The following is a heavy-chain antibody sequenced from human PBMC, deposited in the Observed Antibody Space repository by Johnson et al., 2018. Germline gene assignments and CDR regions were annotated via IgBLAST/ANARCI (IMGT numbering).Heavy chain of an antibody. Sequence: QVQLVQSGGGVVQPGRSLRLSCEASGFTFSTYGMHWVRQAPGKGLEWVAIISYDGSIKYHADSLKGQFTISRENSKSTRYLQMNSLGPEDTAGYYRGRDLVGERYYYYGVDVWGQGTTVTVSS. D-gene: IGHD1-26*01. CDR1: GFTFSTYG. CDR3: GRDLVGERYYYYGVDV. CDR2: ISYDGSIK. V-gene: IGHV3-30*03. J-gene: IGHJ6*02.